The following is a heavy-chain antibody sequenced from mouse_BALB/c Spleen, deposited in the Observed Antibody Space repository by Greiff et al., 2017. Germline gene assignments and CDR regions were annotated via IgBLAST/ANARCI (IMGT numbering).Heavy chain of an antibody. D-gene: IGHD2-3*01. V-gene: IGHV3-8*02. CDR2: ISYSGST. Sequence: VQLQQSGPSLVKPSQTLSLTCSVTGDSITSGYWNWIRKFPGNKLEYMGYISYSGSTYYNPSLKSRISITRDTSKNQYYLQLNSVTTEDTATYYCARYGNDGYPRYAMDYWGQGTSVTVSS. CDR1: GDSITSGY. CDR3: ARYGNDGYPRYAMDY. J-gene: IGHJ4*01.